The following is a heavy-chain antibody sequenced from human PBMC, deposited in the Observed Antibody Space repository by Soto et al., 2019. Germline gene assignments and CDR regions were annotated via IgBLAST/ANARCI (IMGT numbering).Heavy chain of an antibody. Sequence: EVQLVESGGGLVQPGGSLRLSCAASGFTFSSYSMNWVRQAPGKGLEWVSYISSSSSLIYYADSVKGRFTISRDNAKNSLYLQMNSLRDEDTAVYYCASDLIVGAPFDYWGQGPLVTVSS. J-gene: IGHJ4*02. V-gene: IGHV3-48*02. CDR2: ISSSSSLI. CDR3: ASDLIVGAPFDY. D-gene: IGHD1-26*01. CDR1: GFTFSSYS.